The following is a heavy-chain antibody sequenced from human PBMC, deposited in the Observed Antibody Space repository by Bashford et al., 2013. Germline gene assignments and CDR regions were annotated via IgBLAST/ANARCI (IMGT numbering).Heavy chain of an antibody. CDR3: ASFAYDFWSGYSSEDHWYFDL. J-gene: IGHJ2*01. CDR1: GDTFNSLS. CDR2: IIPIFDTP. D-gene: IGHD3-3*01. Sequence: SVKVSCKASGDTFNSLSLNWVRQAPGQGLEWMGGIIPIFDTPNYAQRFQGRVTISADESTSTAYMELSSLRSEDTAVYYCASFAYDFWSGYSSEDHWYFDLVGPWHPWSPSPQ. V-gene: IGHV1-69*13.